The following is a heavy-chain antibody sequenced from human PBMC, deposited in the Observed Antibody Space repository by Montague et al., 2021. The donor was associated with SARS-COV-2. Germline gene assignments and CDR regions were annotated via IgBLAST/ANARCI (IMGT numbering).Heavy chain of an antibody. Sequence: SLRLSCAASGFTVSSNYMSWVRQAPGKGLEWVSVIYSGGSTYYADSVKGRFTISRDNSKNTLYLQMNSLRAEDTAVYYCARDRHWTNTYYDILTVYQYYYYGMDVWGQGTTVTVSS. CDR2: IYSGGST. D-gene: IGHD3-9*01. CDR1: GFTVSSNY. V-gene: IGHV3-66*01. J-gene: IGHJ6*02. CDR3: ARDRHWTNTYYDILTVYQYYYYGMDV.